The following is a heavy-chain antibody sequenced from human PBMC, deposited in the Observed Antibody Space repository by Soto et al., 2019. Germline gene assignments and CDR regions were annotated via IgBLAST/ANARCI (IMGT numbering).Heavy chain of an antibody. V-gene: IGHV5-51*01. J-gene: IGHJ3*02. CDR2: IYPGDSGT. CDR3: ARKYCDSTSCYWAFDI. CDR1: GYSFTSYW. D-gene: IGHD2-2*01. Sequence: PGESLKISCKGSGYSFTSYWIACVRQMPWKGLEWMGSIYPGDSGTRYSPSFQGQVTISADKSISTAYLQWSSLKASDTAMYYCARKYCDSTSCYWAFDIWGQGTLVTVSS.